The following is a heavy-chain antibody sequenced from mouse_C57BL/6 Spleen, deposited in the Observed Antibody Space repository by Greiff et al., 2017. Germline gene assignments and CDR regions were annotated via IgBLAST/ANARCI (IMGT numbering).Heavy chain of an antibody. CDR3: ARYTARGRYFDY. CDR2: IYPGGGYT. J-gene: IGHJ2*01. V-gene: IGHV1-63*01. Sequence: QVQLKESGAELVRPGTSVKMSCKASGYTFTNYWTGWAKQRPGHGLEWIGDIYPGGGYTNYNEKFKGKATLTADKSSSTAYMQFSSLTSEDSAIYYCARYTARGRYFDYWGQGTTRTVSS. CDR1: GYTFTNYW. D-gene: IGHD3-1*01.